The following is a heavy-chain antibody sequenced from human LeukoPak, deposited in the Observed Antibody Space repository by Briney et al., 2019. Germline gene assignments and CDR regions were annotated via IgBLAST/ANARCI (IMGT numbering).Heavy chain of an antibody. V-gene: IGHV4-34*01. CDR2: INHSGGT. D-gene: IGHD2-8*01. J-gene: IGHJ5*02. Sequence: SETQSLTCAVYGGSFSGYYWSWIRQPPGKGLEWIGEINHSGGTNYNPSLKSRVTISVDTSKNQFSLKLSSVTAADTAVYHCARGEGRGNDNWFDPWGQGTLVTVSS. CDR1: GGSFSGYY. CDR3: ARGEGRGNDNWFDP.